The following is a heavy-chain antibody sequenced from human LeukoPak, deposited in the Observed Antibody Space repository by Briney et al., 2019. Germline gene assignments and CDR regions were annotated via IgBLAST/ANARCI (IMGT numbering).Heavy chain of an antibody. CDR2: INPSGGST. CDR3: ARDTDIVVVPAAIGFDP. D-gene: IGHD2-2*02. J-gene: IGHJ5*02. CDR1: GYTFTAYY. V-gene: IGHV1-46*01. Sequence: ASVKVSCKASGYTFTAYYMHWVRQAPGQGLEWMGWINPSGGSTSYAQKFQGRVTMTRDASTSTVYMELSSLRSEDTAVYYCARDTDIVVVPAAIGFDPWGQGTLVTVSS.